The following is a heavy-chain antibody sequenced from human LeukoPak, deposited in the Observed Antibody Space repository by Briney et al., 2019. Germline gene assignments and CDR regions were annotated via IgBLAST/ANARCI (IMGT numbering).Heavy chain of an antibody. CDR1: GFTFDDYA. CDR3: AKDFLSEVYSDYMDV. Sequence: GRSLRLSCAASGFTFDDYAMHWVRQAPGKGLEGVSRISWSSGSIGYADSVKGRFTISRDNAKNSLYLQMNSLRAEDTALYYCAKDFLSEVYSDYMDVWGKGTTVTVSS. D-gene: IGHD2-21*01. V-gene: IGHV3-9*01. CDR2: ISWSSGSI. J-gene: IGHJ6*03.